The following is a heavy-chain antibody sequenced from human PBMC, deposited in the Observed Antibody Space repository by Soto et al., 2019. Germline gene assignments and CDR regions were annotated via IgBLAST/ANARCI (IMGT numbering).Heavy chain of an antibody. D-gene: IGHD2-8*01. J-gene: IGHJ4*02. V-gene: IGHV3-64*02. CDR3: ARESVRPHLPPPPDY. CDR2: ISSTGAYT. CDR1: GFTFSSYA. Sequence: GGSLRLSCAASGFTFSSYAMHWVRQAPGKGLEYVSGISSTGAYTYYAASLKDRFTISRDNSQNTVDLQMGSLRVEDTAVYYCARESVRPHLPPPPDYWGQGTLVTVSS.